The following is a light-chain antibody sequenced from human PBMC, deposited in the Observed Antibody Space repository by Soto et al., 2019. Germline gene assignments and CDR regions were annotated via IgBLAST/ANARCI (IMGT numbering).Light chain of an antibody. CDR2: WAS. J-gene: IGKJ2*01. V-gene: IGKV4-1*01. CDR3: QQYYSTPYT. Sequence: DIVMTQSPDSLAVSLGERATINCKSSQSVLYSSNNANYLAWYQQKPGQPPKLLIHWASARESGVPDRFSGSGSRTDFTLTISSLQTEDVAVYYCQQYYSTPYTFGQGTKLEIK. CDR1: QSVLYSSNNANY.